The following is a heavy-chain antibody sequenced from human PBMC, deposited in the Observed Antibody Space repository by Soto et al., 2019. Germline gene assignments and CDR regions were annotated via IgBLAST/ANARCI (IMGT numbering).Heavy chain of an antibody. CDR2: INPNSGGT. CDR1: GYTFTGYY. J-gene: IGHJ5*02. CDR3: ARGGYSGYDYGENWFDP. Sequence: ASVKVSCKASGYTFTGYYMHWVRQAPGQGLEWMGWINPNSGGTNYAQKFQGWVTMTRDTSISTAYMELSRLRSDDTAVYYCARGGYSGYDYGENWFDPWGQGTLVTVSS. V-gene: IGHV1-2*04. D-gene: IGHD5-12*01.